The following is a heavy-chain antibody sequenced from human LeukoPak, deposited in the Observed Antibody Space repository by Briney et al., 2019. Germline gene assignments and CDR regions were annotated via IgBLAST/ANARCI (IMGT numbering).Heavy chain of an antibody. CDR2: INSDESIT. J-gene: IGHJ4*02. V-gene: IGHV3-74*01. CDR1: GFTFSSSW. D-gene: IGHD4-11*01. Sequence: GGSLRLSCAASGFTFSSSWMYWVRQAPGKGLVWVSRINSDESITTYADSVKGRFTITRDNAKNTLYLQMNSLRAEDTAVYYCARGLVPGFLDYWGQGTPVTVSS. CDR3: ARGLVPGFLDY.